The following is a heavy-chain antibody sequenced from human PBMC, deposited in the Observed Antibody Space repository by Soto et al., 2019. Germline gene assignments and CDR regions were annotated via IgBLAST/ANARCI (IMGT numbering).Heavy chain of an antibody. CDR3: ARHPYGDNVCVEY. J-gene: IGHJ4*02. D-gene: IGHD4-17*01. CDR1: GGSISGYY. CDR2: IYYSGST. V-gene: IGHV4-59*08. Sequence: SETLSLTCTVSGGSISGYYWSWIRQPPGKGLEWIGYIYYSGSTSYNPPLKSRVTISVDTSKNQFSLKLSSVTAADTAVYYCARHPYGDNVCVEYWGQGTLVTVSS.